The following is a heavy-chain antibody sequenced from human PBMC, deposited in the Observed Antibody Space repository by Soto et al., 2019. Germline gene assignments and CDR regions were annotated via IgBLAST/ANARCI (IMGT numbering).Heavy chain of an antibody. CDR3: ARDVAHGYTENV. CDR2: IYDSGIT. CDR1: GGSVGSGEYY. Sequence: QVQLQESGPGLLKPSQTLSLACTVSGGSVGSGEYYYSWFRQPPGKGLEWIGYIYDSGITNYTPSLKGRVTMSLDRSNNQDSLKLSSVTAADTAVYFCARDVAHGYTENVWGQGTMVTVSS. J-gene: IGHJ3*01. V-gene: IGHV4-30-4*01. D-gene: IGHD5-18*01.